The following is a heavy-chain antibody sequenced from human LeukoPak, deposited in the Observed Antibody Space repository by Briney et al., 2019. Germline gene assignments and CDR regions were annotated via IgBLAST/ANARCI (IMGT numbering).Heavy chain of an antibody. CDR3: AKTRVGATTAPTYYYYYYMDV. J-gene: IGHJ6*03. D-gene: IGHD1-26*01. V-gene: IGHV1-46*01. CDR2: INPSGGST. CDR1: GYTFTSYY. Sequence: ASVKVSCKASGYTFTSYYMHWVRQAPGQGLEWMGIINPSGGSTSYAQKFQGRVTITADESTSTAYMELSSLRSEDTAVYYSAKTRVGATTAPTYYYYYYMDVWGKGTTVTISS.